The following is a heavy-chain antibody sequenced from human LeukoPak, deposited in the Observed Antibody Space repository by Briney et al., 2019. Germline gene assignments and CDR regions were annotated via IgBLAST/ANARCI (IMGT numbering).Heavy chain of an antibody. CDR3: AKRAWSYRCFDD. CDR1: GFTFSSYA. Sequence: GGSLRLSCAASGFTFSSYAMGWARQGPGKGLEWVSSTSTSGANTYYADSVKGRFTISRDNSKNTLFLQTNSLRAEDTAIYYCAKRAWSYRCFDDWGQGTLVTVSS. CDR2: TSTSGANT. V-gene: IGHV3-23*01. D-gene: IGHD3-16*02. J-gene: IGHJ4*02.